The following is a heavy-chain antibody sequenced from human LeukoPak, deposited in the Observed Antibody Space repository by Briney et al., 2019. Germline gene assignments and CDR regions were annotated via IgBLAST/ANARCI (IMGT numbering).Heavy chain of an antibody. CDR2: IYTSGST. J-gene: IGHJ4*02. V-gene: IGHV4-61*02. CDR1: GGSISSGSYY. CDR3: ARENHNKYSAFDY. D-gene: IGHD4-11*01. Sequence: SQTLSLTCTVSGGSISSGSYYWSWIRQPAGKGLEWIGRIYTSGSTNYNPPLKSRVTISVDTSKNQYSLKLSSVTAADTAVYYCARENHNKYSAFDYWGQGTLVTVSS.